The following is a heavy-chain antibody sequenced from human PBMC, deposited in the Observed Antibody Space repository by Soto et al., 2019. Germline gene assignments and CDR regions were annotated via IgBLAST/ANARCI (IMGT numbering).Heavy chain of an antibody. CDR2: IYYSGST. CDR3: ARADFWSGYPVYYYYYYGMDV. V-gene: IGHV4-59*01. D-gene: IGHD3-3*01. J-gene: IGHJ6*02. CDR1: GGSIRSYY. Sequence: ASETLSLTCTVSGGSIRSYYWSWIRQPPGKGLEWIGYIYYSGSTNYNPSLKSRVTISVDTSKNQFSLKLSSVTAADTAVYYCARADFWSGYPVYYYYYYGMDVWGQGTTVTVSS.